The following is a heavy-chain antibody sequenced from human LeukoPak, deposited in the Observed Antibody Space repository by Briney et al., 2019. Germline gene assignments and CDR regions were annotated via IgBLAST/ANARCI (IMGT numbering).Heavy chain of an antibody. J-gene: IGHJ6*03. V-gene: IGHV1-18*01. CDR3: ARALTLYYYYYMDV. CDR2: ISAYNGNT. Sequence: GASVKVSCKASGYTFTSYGISWVRQAPGQGLEWMGWISAYNGNTNYAQKLQGRVTMTTDTSTSTAYMELRSLRSDDTAVYYCARALTLYYYYYMDVWGKGTTVTVSS. CDR1: GYTFTSYG.